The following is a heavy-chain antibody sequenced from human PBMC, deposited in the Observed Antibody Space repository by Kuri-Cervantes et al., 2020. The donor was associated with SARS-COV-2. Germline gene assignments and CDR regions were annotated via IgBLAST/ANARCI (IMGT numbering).Heavy chain of an antibody. J-gene: IGHJ4*02. V-gene: IGHV3-7*01. CDR1: GFTFSSYW. CDR2: IKQDGSEK. D-gene: IGHD5-24*01. Sequence: GGSLRLSCAASGFTFSSYWMSRVRQAPGKGLEWVANIKQDGSEKYYVDSVKGRFTISRDNAKNSLYLQMNSLRAEDTAVYYCARARMAGPFDYWGQGTLVTVSS. CDR3: ARARMAGPFDY.